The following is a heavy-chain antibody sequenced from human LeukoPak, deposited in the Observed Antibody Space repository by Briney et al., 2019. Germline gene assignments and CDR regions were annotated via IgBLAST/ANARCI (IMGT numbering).Heavy chain of an antibody. CDR2: ISSSSSYI. CDR1: GFTFSSYS. CDR3: ARDCSGGSCYRDSDAFDI. J-gene: IGHJ3*02. D-gene: IGHD2-15*01. Sequence: GSLRLPCAASGFTFSSYSMNWVRQAPGKGLEWVSSISSSSSYIYYADSVKGRFTISRDNAKNSLYLQMNSLRAEDTAVYYCARDCSGGSCYRDSDAFDIWGQGTMVTVSS. V-gene: IGHV3-21*01.